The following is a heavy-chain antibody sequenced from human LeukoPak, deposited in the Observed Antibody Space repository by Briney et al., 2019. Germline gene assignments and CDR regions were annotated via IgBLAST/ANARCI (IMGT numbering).Heavy chain of an antibody. V-gene: IGHV3-23*01. CDR1: GFTFSTYA. J-gene: IGHJ3*02. CDR3: VKEKPGALLGAFDI. D-gene: IGHD4/OR15-4a*01. Sequence: GGSLRLSCAASGFTFSTYAMTWVRQAPGKGLEWVSGITTSGGSTYYADSVKGRFTISRDNSKNTLFLQMNSLRAEDTAVYYCVKEKPGALLGAFDIWGQGTMVTVSS. CDR2: ITTSGGST.